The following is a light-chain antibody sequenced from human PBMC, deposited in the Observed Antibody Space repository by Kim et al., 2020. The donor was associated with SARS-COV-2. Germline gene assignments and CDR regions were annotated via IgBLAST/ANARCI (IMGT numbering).Light chain of an antibody. CDR1: QSVSSN. J-gene: IGKJ3*01. V-gene: IGKV3-15*01. CDR3: QQYNNWPPLFT. CDR2: GAS. Sequence: PGERATLSCRASQSVSSNLSWYQQKPGQAPRLLIYGASTRATGIPARCSGSGSGTEFTLTISSLQSEDFAVYYCQQYNNWPPLFTFGPGTKVYI.